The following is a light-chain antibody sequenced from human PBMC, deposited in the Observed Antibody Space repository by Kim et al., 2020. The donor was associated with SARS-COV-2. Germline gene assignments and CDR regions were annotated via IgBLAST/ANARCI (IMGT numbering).Light chain of an antibody. CDR1: SSNIGNNF. CDR3: AGWDDSLI. Sequence: QSVLTQPPSVSGTPGQRVTISCSGSSSNIGNNFVSWYQHLPGTAPNLLIYRNDQRASGVPDRFSGSKSGTSASLAISGLRSEDEADYYCAGWDDSLILGRETQLT. V-gene: IGLV1-47*01. CDR2: RND. J-gene: IGLJ2*01.